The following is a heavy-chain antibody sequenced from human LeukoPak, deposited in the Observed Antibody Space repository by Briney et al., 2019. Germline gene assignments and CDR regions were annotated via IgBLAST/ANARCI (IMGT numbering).Heavy chain of an antibody. CDR3: ARDASGFYHSGFMDI. CDR1: GFTFSDYS. CDR2: ISTVSTYK. J-gene: IGHJ6*03. Sequence: PGGSLSLPCAASGFTFSDYSLNWVRQVPGKGLEWVSSISTVSTYKTYADSFVGRLSPSRDNAKNVFCQHMSRLSAEDTAVYYCARDASGFYHSGFMDIWGKETTVTVSS. D-gene: IGHD5-12*01. V-gene: IGHV3-21*06.